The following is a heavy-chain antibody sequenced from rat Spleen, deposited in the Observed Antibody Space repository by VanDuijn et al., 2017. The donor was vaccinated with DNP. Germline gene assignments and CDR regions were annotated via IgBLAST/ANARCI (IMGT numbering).Heavy chain of an antibody. CDR2: ISYDGRGT. CDR1: GFTFSDYD. V-gene: IGHV5-7*01. CDR3: TTSPASY. J-gene: IGHJ2*01. Sequence: EVQLVESGGGLVQPGRSLKLSCAASGFTFSDYDMAWVRQAPKKGLEWVATISYDGRGTYYRDSVKGRFTISRDNAKSTLYLQMDSLRSEDTATYYCTTSPASYWGQGVMVTVSS. D-gene: IGHD3-8*01.